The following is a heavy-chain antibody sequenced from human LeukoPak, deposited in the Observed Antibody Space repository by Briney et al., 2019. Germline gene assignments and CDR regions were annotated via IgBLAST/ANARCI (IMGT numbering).Heavy chain of an antibody. CDR3: AKHSGGSCGSSFAY. J-gene: IGHJ4*02. V-gene: IGHV3-23*01. D-gene: IGHD2-15*01. CDR2: ISGSGGST. Sequence: PGGSLRLSCAASGFTFSSYAMRWVRQAPGKGLEWVSSISGSGGSTYYAASVKGRFTISRDNSKNPLYLQMNSLRAEDTGVYYCAKHSGGSCGSSFAYWGEGTLVTVS. CDR1: GFTFSSYA.